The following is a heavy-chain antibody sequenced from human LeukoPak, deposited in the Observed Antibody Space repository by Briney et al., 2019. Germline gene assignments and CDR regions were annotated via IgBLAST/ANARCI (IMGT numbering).Heavy chain of an antibody. Sequence: PRGSLRLSCAASGFTFSSYAMSWVRQAPGKGLEWVSGISWNSGSIGYADSVKGRFTISRDNAKNSLYLQMNSLRAEDTAVYYCARDLSEQWQGHFDLWGRGTLVTVSS. CDR1: GFTFSSYA. J-gene: IGHJ2*01. CDR2: ISWNSGSI. CDR3: ARDLSEQWQGHFDL. V-gene: IGHV3-9*01. D-gene: IGHD6-19*01.